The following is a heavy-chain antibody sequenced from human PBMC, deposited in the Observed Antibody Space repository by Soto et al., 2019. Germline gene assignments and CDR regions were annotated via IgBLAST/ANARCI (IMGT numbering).Heavy chain of an antibody. J-gene: IGHJ4*02. CDR2: VHPSGGNA. CDR1: WYSFTAYF. D-gene: IGHD3-22*01. CDR3: AKATYSSSSFFVDY. V-gene: IGHV1-46*01. Sequence: ASVKVFFKASWYSFTAYFMHCVRQAPLQGLEWMGIVHPSGGNANYAKKFQGRVTMTWDTSTTTVYIELSSLRSDDTAVYYCAKATYSSSSFFVDYGSRGNQVTVSS.